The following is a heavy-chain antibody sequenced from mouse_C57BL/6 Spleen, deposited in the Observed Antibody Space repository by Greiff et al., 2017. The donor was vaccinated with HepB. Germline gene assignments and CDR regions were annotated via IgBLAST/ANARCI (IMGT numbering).Heavy chain of an antibody. CDR3: AREDYFDY. J-gene: IGHJ2*01. CDR1: GYSFTGYF. CDR2: INPYNGDT. V-gene: IGHV1-20*01. Sequence: EVMLVESGPELVKPGDSVKISCKASGYSFTGYFMNWVMQSHGKSLEWIGRINPYNGDTFYNQKFKGKATLTVDKSSSTAHMELRSLTSEDSAVYYCAREDYFDYWGQGTTLTVSS.